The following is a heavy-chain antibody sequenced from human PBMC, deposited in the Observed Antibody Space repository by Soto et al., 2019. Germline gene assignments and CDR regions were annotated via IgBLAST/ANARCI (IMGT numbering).Heavy chain of an antibody. CDR3: AKDHFLLDYFDY. CDR1: GFTFSSYG. J-gene: IGHJ4*02. Sequence: QVQLVESGGGVVQPGRSLRLSCAASGFTFSSYGMHWVRQAPGKGLEWVAVISYDGSNKYYADSVKGRFTISRDNSKNTLYLQMNSLRAEDTAVYYCAKDHFLLDYFDYWGQGTLVTVSS. D-gene: IGHD1-26*01. V-gene: IGHV3-30*18. CDR2: ISYDGSNK.